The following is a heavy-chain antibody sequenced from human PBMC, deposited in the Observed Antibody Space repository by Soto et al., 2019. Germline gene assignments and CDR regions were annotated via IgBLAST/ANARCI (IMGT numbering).Heavy chain of an antibody. J-gene: IGHJ5*02. CDR2: FSGSGGNT. CDR1: GFTFSTYA. V-gene: IGHV3-23*01. CDR3: AKQPHYDFWNGYSNWFDP. Sequence: GGSLRLSCAASGFTFSTYAMSWVRQAPGKGLEWVSGFSGSGGNTYYADSVEGRFTISRDNSKNTLYLQMNSLRAEDTAVYYCAKQPHYDFWNGYSNWFDPWGQGTLVTVSS. D-gene: IGHD3-3*01.